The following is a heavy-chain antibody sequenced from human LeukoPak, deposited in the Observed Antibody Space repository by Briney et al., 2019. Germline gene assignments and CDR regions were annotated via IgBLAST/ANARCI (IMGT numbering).Heavy chain of an antibody. Sequence: GGSLRLSCAASGFSFSSFGVHWVRQAPGKGLEWVALIWYDGDNKYYVDSVKGRFTISRDNSKNTLYLQMDSLRAEDTAVYYCARDSLAYSSSWYYIDYWGQGTLVTVSS. CDR3: ARDSLAYSSSWYYIDY. CDR2: IWYDGDNK. CDR1: GFSFSSFG. J-gene: IGHJ4*02. D-gene: IGHD6-13*01. V-gene: IGHV3-33*01.